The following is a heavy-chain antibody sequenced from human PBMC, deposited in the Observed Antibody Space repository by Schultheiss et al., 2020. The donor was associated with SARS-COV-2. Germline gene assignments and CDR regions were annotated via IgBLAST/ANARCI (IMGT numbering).Heavy chain of an antibody. J-gene: IGHJ4*02. V-gene: IGHV3-30*18. Sequence: GESLKISCAASGFPFSTYDMHWVRQAPGKGLEWVAVISYDGSDQNYDESVKGRFTVSRDNSKKTMYLQMNSLRGEDTAVYYCAKGYASTVWGQGALVIVSS. CDR3: AKGYASTV. CDR1: GFPFSTYD. D-gene: IGHD2-15*01. CDR2: ISYDGSDQ.